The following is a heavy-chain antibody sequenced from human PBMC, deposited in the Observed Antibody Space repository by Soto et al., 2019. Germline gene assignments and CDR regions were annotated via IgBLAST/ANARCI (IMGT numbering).Heavy chain of an antibody. V-gene: IGHV3-33*01. CDR1: GFTFSSYG. J-gene: IGHJ4*02. D-gene: IGHD3-22*01. Sequence: GGSLRLSCAASGFTFSSYGMHWVRQAPGKELEWVAVIWYDGSNKYYADSVKGRFTISRDNSKNTLYLQMNSLRAEDTAVYYCARGEDYYYDSSGYYYWGQGTLVTVSS. CDR3: ARGEDYYYDSSGYYY. CDR2: IWYDGSNK.